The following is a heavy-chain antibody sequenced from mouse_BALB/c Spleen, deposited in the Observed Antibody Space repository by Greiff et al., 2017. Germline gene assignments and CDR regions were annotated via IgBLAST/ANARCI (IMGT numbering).Heavy chain of an antibody. D-gene: IGHD2-3*01. CDR3: ARALIYDGYLFDY. J-gene: IGHJ2*01. CDR1: GFTFSDYY. V-gene: IGHV5-4*02. Sequence: EVKLVESGGGLVKPGGSLKLSCAASGFTFSDYYMYWVRQTPEKRLEWVATISDGGSYTYYPDSVKGRFTISRDNAKNNLYLQMSSLKSEDTAMYYCARALIYDGYLFDYWGQGTTLTVSS. CDR2: ISDGGSYT.